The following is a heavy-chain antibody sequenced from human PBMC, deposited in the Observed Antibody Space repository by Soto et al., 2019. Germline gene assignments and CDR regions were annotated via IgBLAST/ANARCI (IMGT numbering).Heavy chain of an antibody. Sequence: GGSLRLSCAASGFTFSSYAMHWVRQAPGKGLEWVAVISYDGSNKYYADSVKGRFTISRDNSKNTLYLQMNSLRAEDTAVYYCARSGILTGYSDYWGQGTLVTVSS. CDR2: ISYDGSNK. D-gene: IGHD3-9*01. J-gene: IGHJ4*02. V-gene: IGHV3-30-3*01. CDR3: ARSGILTGYSDY. CDR1: GFTFSSYA.